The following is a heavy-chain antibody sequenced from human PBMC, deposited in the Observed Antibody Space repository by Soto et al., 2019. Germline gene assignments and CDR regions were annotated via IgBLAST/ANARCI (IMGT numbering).Heavy chain of an antibody. J-gene: IGHJ4*02. CDR1: GYTFTTYA. CDR3: ARSNSGSYDY. V-gene: IGHV1-3*05. D-gene: IGHD1-26*01. CDR2: INAANGNS. Sequence: QVQLVQSGAEEKKPGASVKVSCKASGYTFTTYAIHWVRQAPGQRLEWMGWINAANGNSKYSQKFQGRITVTRDTSASTAYMELSSLRSEDTAVYYCARSNSGSYDYWGQGTLVTVSS.